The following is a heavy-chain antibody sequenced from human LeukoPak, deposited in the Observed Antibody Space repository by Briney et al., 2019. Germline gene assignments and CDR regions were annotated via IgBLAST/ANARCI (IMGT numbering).Heavy chain of an antibody. Sequence: PSETLSLTCTVSGGSISSYYWSWVRQPAGKGLEWIGRIYISATTNYNPSLKSRITMSLDTSKNQLSLRLTSVTAADTAVYYCARDEARTGYIHYWGQGTLITVSS. V-gene: IGHV4-4*07. CDR2: IYISATT. CDR1: GGSISSYY. CDR3: ARDEARTGYIHY. D-gene: IGHD3-9*01. J-gene: IGHJ4*02.